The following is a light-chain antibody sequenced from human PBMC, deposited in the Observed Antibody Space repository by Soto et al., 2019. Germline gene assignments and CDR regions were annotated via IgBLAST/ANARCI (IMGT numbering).Light chain of an antibody. CDR1: QSISGW. CDR3: QQYNSYSPWT. J-gene: IGKJ1*01. Sequence: DIQMPQSPSTLSAAVGDRITITCRASQSISGWLAWYQQKPGKAPKLLIYDASSLESGVPSRFSGSGSGTEFPLTISSLQHDDFATYYCQQYNSYSPWTFGQGTKVEIK. CDR2: DAS. V-gene: IGKV1-5*01.